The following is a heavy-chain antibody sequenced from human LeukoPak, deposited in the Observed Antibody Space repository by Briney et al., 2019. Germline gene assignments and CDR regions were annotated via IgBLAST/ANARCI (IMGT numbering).Heavy chain of an antibody. CDR2: IYSGGST. CDR3: ASSSPAARYYYYYYMDV. CDR1: GFTVSSNY. D-gene: IGHD2-2*01. Sequence: GGSLRLSCAASGFTVSSNYMSWVRQAPGKGLEWVSVIYSGGSTYYADSVKGRFTISRDNSKNTLYLQMNSLRAGDTAVYYCASSSPAARYYYYYYMDVWGKGTTVTVSS. V-gene: IGHV3-66*02. J-gene: IGHJ6*03.